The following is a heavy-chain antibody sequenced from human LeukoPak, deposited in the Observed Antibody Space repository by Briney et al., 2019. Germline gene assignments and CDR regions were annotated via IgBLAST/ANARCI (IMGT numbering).Heavy chain of an antibody. CDR3: AKDTRVLGATPPYYYYYGMDV. CDR2: ISWNSGSI. D-gene: IGHD1-26*01. V-gene: IGHV3-9*01. J-gene: IGHJ6*02. Sequence: GGSLRLSCAASGFTFDDYAMHWVRQAPGKGLEWVSGISWNSGSIGYADSVKGRFTISRDNAKNSLYLQMNSLRAEDTALYYCAKDTRVLGATPPYYYYYGMDVWGQGTTVTVSS. CDR1: GFTFDDYA.